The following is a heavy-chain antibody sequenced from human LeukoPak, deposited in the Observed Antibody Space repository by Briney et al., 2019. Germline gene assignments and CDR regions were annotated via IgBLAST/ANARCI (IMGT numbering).Heavy chain of an antibody. CDR3: TRDGSSWYHSFDY. D-gene: IGHD6-13*01. CDR2: IKSKTDGGTT. Sequence: GGSLRLSCAASGFTFSNAWMSWVRQAPGKGLEWVGRIKSKTDGGTTDYAAPVKGRVTSSRDHSKNTLYLQMNSLKTEDTAVYYCTRDGSSWYHSFDYWGQGTLVTVSS. J-gene: IGHJ4*02. CDR1: GFTFSNAW. V-gene: IGHV3-15*01.